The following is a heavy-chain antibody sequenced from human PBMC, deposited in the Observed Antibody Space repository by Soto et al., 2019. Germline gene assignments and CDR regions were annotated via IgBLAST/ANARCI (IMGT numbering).Heavy chain of an antibody. CDR3: AKDDNSGWQPGYYYYGMDV. CDR2: ISGSGGST. Sequence: GGSLRLSCAASGFTFSSYAMSWVRQAPGKGLEWVSAISGSGGSTYYADSVKGRFTISRDNSKNTLYLQMNSLRAEDTAVYYCAKDDNSGWQPGYYYYGMDVWGQGTTVTVSS. D-gene: IGHD6-19*01. CDR1: GFTFSSYA. J-gene: IGHJ6*02. V-gene: IGHV3-23*01.